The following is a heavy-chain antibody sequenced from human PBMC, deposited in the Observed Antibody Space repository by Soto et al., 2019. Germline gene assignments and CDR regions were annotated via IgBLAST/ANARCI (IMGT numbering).Heavy chain of an antibody. CDR3: ARGRYDFWSGYYPLGHYFDY. V-gene: IGHV4-34*01. Sequence: SETLSLTCAVYGGSFSGYYWSWIRQPPGKGLEWIGEINHSGSTNYNPSLKSRVTISVDTSKNQFSLKLSSVTAADTAVYYCARGRYDFWSGYYPLGHYFDYWGQGTLVTVSS. J-gene: IGHJ4*02. CDR1: GGSFSGYY. D-gene: IGHD3-3*01. CDR2: INHSGST.